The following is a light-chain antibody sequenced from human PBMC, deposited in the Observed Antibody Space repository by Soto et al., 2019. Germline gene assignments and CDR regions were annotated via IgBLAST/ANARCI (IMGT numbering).Light chain of an antibody. CDR3: QQADSFPLT. CDR1: QDISTL. V-gene: IGKV1D-12*01. Sequence: DIQMTQSPSSVSASIGDTVTITCRASQDISTLLAWYQQKPGKAPKLLIYGASTLESGVPSRFRGRGSGTDFTLTISSLQPEDFATYFCQQADSFPLTLGGGTKVDIK. CDR2: GAS. J-gene: IGKJ4*01.